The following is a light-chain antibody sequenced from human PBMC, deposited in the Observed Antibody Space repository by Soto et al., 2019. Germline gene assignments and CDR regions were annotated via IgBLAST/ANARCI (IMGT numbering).Light chain of an antibody. V-gene: IGKV1-39*01. J-gene: IGKJ4*01. CDR2: AAS. CDR3: QQSYSTPLT. CDR1: QSISRY. Sequence: DIQMTQSPSSLSASVGDRVTITCRASQSISRYINWYQQKPGKAPKLLIYAASSLQSGVPSRFSGSGSGTDFTLTISSLQPEDFATYYCQQSYSTPLTVGGGTKVEIK.